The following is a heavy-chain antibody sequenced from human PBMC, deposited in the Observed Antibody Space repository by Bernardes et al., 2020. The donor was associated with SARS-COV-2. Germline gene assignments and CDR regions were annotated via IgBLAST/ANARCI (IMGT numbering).Heavy chain of an antibody. Sequence: GESLKISCKGSGYSFTSYWIGWVRQMPGKGLEWMGIIYPGDSDTRYSPSFQGQVTISADKSISTAYLQWSSLKASDTAMYYCAREGTARFKGYYYYYGMDVWGQGTTVTVSS. CDR3: AREGTARFKGYYYYYGMDV. D-gene: IGHD5-18*01. CDR1: GYSFTSYW. J-gene: IGHJ6*02. CDR2: IYPGDSDT. V-gene: IGHV5-51*01.